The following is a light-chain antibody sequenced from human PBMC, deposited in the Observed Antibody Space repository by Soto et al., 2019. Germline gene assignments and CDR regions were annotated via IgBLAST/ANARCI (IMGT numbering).Light chain of an antibody. Sequence: DIQMTHSPSSLSASVGDRVTITCRASQSISSYLNWYQQKPGKAPKLLIYAASSLQSGVPSRFSGSGSGTDFTLTISSLQPEDFATYYCQQSYSTLGYTFGQGTKVDIK. CDR1: QSISSY. CDR2: AAS. CDR3: QQSYSTLGYT. J-gene: IGKJ2*01. V-gene: IGKV1-39*01.